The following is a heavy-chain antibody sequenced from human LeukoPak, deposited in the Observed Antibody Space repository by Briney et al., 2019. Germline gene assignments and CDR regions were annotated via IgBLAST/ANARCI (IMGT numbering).Heavy chain of an antibody. V-gene: IGHV3-9*01. CDR3: AKSATYYDFWTSLDY. D-gene: IGHD3-3*01. CDR2: ISWNSGSI. Sequence: GGSLRLSCAASGFTFDDYAMHWVRHARGKGLEWVSGISWNSGSIGYADSVKGRFTISRDNAKNSLYLQMNSLRAEDTALYYCAKSATYYDFWTSLDYWGQGTLVTVSS. CDR1: GFTFDDYA. J-gene: IGHJ4*02.